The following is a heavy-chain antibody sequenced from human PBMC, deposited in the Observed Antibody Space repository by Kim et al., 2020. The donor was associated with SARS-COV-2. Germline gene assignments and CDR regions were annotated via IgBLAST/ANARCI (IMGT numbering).Heavy chain of an antibody. J-gene: IGHJ4*02. CDR1: GYLFTTYW. CDR3: ARRGGSSSSSRYFDS. Sequence: GESLKISCQASGYLFTTYWIAWVRQMPGKGLEWMGIIYPGDSDTRYSPSFQGQVTISVDESISTAYLQWSSLKASENAMYYCARRGGSSSSSRYFDSWGQGTLVTVSS. V-gene: IGHV5-51*03. D-gene: IGHD6-6*01. CDR2: IYPGDSDT.